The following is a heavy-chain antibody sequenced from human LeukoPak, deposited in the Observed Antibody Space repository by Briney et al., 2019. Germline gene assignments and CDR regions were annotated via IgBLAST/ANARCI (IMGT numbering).Heavy chain of an antibody. CDR1: DYSIRSGGYS. Sequence: PSQTLSLTCAVSDYSIRSGGYSWNWIRQPPGKGLEWIGYIYNSGSTNYNPSLKSRVTMSVDTSKSQFSLNLMSVTAADTAVYYCTRDTGTTGEVKFDPWGQGTLVTVSS. CDR3: TRDTGTTGEVKFDP. CDR2: IYNSGST. D-gene: IGHD4-17*01. J-gene: IGHJ5*02. V-gene: IGHV4-30-4*07.